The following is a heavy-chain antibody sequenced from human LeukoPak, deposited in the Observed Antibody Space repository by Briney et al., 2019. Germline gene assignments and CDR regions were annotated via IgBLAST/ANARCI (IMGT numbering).Heavy chain of an antibody. V-gene: IGHV3-30-3*01. CDR1: GFTFSSSA. Sequence: GRSLRLSCAASGFTFSSSAMHWVRQAPDKGLEWVAVISYDGSNKYYADSVKGRFTISRDNSKNTLYLQMNSLRADDTAVYYCARPRYGSGSYYKYNAFDIWGQGTMVTVSS. CDR2: ISYDGSNK. D-gene: IGHD3-10*01. CDR3: ARPRYGSGSYYKYNAFDI. J-gene: IGHJ3*02.